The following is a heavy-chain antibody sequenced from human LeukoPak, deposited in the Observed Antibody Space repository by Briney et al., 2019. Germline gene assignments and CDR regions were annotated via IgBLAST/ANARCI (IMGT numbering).Heavy chain of an antibody. J-gene: IGHJ5*02. CDR2: INHSGST. CDR3: ARFGRKMTAVKRGPNWFDP. V-gene: IGHV4-34*01. D-gene: IGHD4-17*01. Sequence: TSETLSLTCAVSGGSFSGYYWSWIRQPPGKGLEWIGEINHSGSTNYNSSLKSRVTISVDTSKNQFSLKLSSVTAADTAVYYCARFGRKMTAVKRGPNWFDPWGQGTLVTVSS. CDR1: GGSFSGYY.